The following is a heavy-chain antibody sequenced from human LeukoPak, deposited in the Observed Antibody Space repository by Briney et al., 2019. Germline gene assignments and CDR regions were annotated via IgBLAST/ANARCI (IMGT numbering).Heavy chain of an antibody. CDR2: ISNSGNT. Sequence: SETLSLTCTVSGYSFSSGDLDWSCIRQPPGKGLEWIGNISNSGNTNYNPSLKSRVTISIDTSKNQFSLKLSSVTAADTAVYYCAAVETPETRTAHFDHWGQGTLVTVSS. D-gene: IGHD1-14*01. V-gene: IGHV4-61*08. J-gene: IGHJ4*02. CDR1: GYSFSSGDLD. CDR3: AAVETPETRTAHFDH.